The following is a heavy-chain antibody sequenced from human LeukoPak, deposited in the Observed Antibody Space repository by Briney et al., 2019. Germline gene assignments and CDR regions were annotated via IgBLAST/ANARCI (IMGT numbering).Heavy chain of an antibody. J-gene: IGHJ3*02. V-gene: IGHV4-59*01. CDR1: GGSMSSYY. CDR2: IYYSGST. CDR3: ARGPTRDDVFDI. Sequence: SETLSLTFTVSGGSMSSYYWSWIRQPPGKGLEWIGYIYYSGSTNYNPSLKSRVTISVDTSKNQFSLKLSSVTAADTAVYYCARGPTRDDVFDIWGQGTMVTVSS.